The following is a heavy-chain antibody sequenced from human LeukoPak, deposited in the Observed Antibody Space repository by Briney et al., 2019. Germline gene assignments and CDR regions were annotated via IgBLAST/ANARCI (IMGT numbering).Heavy chain of an antibody. V-gene: IGHV3-48*03. D-gene: IGHD6-19*01. CDR2: ISSSGSTI. Sequence: GGSLRLSCAASGFTFSSYEMNWVRQAPGKGLEWVSYISSSGSTIYYADSVKGRFTISRDNAKNSLYLQMNSLRADDTAVYYCAKDAVTALAGYYYYMDVWGKGTMVTVSS. CDR3: AKDAVTALAGYYYYMDV. CDR1: GFTFSSYE. J-gene: IGHJ6*03.